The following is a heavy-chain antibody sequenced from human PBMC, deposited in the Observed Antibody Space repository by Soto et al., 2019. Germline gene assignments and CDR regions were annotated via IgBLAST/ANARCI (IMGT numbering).Heavy chain of an antibody. V-gene: IGHV3-21*04. D-gene: IGHD5-18*01. CDR2: ISTSSSYT. CDR3: ARDQFMVTGNNYYYGMDI. CDR1: GVTFSSYS. Sequence: LRVSCAASGVTFSSYSMNLVRQAPGKGLEWVSSISTSSSYTYYADSVKGRFTISRDNAKNSLYLQMNSLRAEDTAVYYCARDQFMVTGNNYYYGMDIWGQGTTVTVSS. J-gene: IGHJ6*02.